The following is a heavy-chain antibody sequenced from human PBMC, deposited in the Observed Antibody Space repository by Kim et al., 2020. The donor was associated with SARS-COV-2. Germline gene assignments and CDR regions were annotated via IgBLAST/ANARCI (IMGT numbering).Heavy chain of an antibody. Sequence: SVKVSCKASGGTFSSYAISWVRQAPGQGLEWMGGIIPIFGTANYAQKFQGRVTITADESTSTAYMELSSLRSEDTAVYYCATSLQPIYYDILTGYYRAYYGMDVWGQGTTVTVSS. V-gene: IGHV1-69*13. CDR1: GGTFSSYA. J-gene: IGHJ6*02. D-gene: IGHD3-9*01. CDR2: IIPIFGTA. CDR3: ATSLQPIYYDILTGYYRAYYGMDV.